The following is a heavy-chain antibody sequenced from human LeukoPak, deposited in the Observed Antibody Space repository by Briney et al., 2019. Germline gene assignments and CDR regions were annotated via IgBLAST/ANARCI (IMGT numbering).Heavy chain of an antibody. CDR1: GGSFSSYY. CDR3: ARAIWYGSGTTAFDY. D-gene: IGHD3-10*01. CDR2: IYTSGITNYNT. J-gene: IGHJ4*02. Sequence: SETLSLTCTVSGGSFSSYYWSWIRQPAGKGLEWIGRIYTSGITNYNTNYNPSLSSRVTMSVDTSKNQFSLKLNSVTAADTAVYYCARAIWYGSGTTAFDYGGPGTLVTVSS. V-gene: IGHV4-4*07.